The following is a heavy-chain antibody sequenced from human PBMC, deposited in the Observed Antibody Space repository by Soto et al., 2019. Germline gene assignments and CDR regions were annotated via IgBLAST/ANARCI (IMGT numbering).Heavy chain of an antibody. V-gene: IGHV1-8*01. CDR1: GYTFTSYD. J-gene: IGHJ6*03. D-gene: IGHD2-2*01. CDR3: ARWGDCSSTSCYGGGPHYYYYMDV. Sequence: ASVKVSCKASGYTFTSYDINWVRQATGQGLEWMGWMNPNSGNTGYAQKFQGRVTMTRNTSISTAYMELSSLRSEDTAVYYCARWGDCSSTSCYGGGPHYYYYMDVWGKGTTVTVSS. CDR2: MNPNSGNT.